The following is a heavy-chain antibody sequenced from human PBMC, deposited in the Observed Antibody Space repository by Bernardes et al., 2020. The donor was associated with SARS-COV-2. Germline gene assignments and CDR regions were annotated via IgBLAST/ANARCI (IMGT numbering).Heavy chain of an antibody. J-gene: IGHJ5*02. D-gene: IGHD6-13*01. CDR3: TTEIAAAGYNWFDP. CDR1: GFTFRNAW. V-gene: IGHV3-15*01. CDR2: IKSNTDGGTS. Sequence: WGSLILSCAASGFTFRNAWLSWVRQAPGKGLEWVGRIKSNTDGGTSDYAAPVKGRFTISRDDSKNTLYLQMNSLKTEDTAVYYCTTEIAAAGYNWFDPWGQGTLVTGSA.